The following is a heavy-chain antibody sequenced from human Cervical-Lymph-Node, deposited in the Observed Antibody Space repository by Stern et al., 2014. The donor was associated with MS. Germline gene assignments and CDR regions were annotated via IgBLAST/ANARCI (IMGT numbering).Heavy chain of an antibody. CDR3: ARGNWNYEGMGY. CDR1: GFTFSNYG. CDR2: IWYGGNQE. V-gene: IGHV3-33*08. J-gene: IGHJ4*02. Sequence: VQLVESGGGVVQPGRSLRLSCAASGFTFSNYGLHWVRQAPGKGLEWLAVIWYGGNQEYYAESRKGRFTISRDNSKNTLFLQMSSLTAEDTALYYCARGNWNYEGMGYWGQGTLVTVSS. D-gene: IGHD1-7*01.